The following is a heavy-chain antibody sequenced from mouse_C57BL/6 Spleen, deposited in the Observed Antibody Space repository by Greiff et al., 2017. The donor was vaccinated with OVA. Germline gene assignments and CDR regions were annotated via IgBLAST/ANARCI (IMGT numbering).Heavy chain of an antibody. V-gene: IGHV3-6*01. Sequence: VQLKESGPGLVKPSQSLSLTCSVTGYSITSGYYWNWIRQFPGNKLEWMGYISYDGSNNYNPSLKNRISITRDTSKNKFCLKLNSVTTEDTATYYCARDYDFAMDYWGQGTSVTVSS. J-gene: IGHJ4*01. CDR3: ARDYDFAMDY. CDR2: ISYDGSN. CDR1: GYSITSGYY. D-gene: IGHD2-12*01.